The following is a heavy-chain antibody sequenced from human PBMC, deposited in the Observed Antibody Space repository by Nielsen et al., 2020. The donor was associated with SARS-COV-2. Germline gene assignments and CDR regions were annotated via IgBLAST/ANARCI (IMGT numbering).Heavy chain of an antibody. V-gene: IGHV3-21*01. D-gene: IGHD4-17*01. CDR2: ISSSSSYI. Sequence: GGSLRLSCAASGFTFSSYAMSWVRQAPGKGLEWVSSISSSSSYIYYADSVKGRFTISRDNAKNSLYLQMNSLRAEDTAVYYCARRTTVTTFGLIDIWGQGTMVTVSS. CDR3: ARRTTVTTFGLIDI. CDR1: GFTFSSYA. J-gene: IGHJ3*02.